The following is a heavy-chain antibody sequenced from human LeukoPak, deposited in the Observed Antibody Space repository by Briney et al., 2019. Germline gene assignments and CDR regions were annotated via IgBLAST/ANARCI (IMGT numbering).Heavy chain of an antibody. Sequence: PSETLSLTCTVSGGSISSGDYFWSWIRQPPGKGLEWIGYIYYSGSTYYNPSLKSRVTISVDRSKNQFSLKLSSVTAADTAVYYCARASTHLGLGAFDIWGQGTMVTVSS. CDR3: ARASTHLGLGAFDI. CDR2: IYYSGST. J-gene: IGHJ3*02. V-gene: IGHV4-30-4*01. CDR1: GGSISSGDYF. D-gene: IGHD3-10*01.